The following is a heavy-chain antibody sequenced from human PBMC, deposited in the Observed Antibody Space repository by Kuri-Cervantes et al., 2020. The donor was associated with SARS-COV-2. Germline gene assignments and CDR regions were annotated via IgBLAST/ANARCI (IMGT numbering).Heavy chain of an antibody. Sequence: GGSLRLSCAASGVTFSSYSMNWVRQAPGKGLEWVGRTRNKANSYTTEYAASVKGRFTISRDDSKNSLYLQMNSLKTEDTAVYYCCRITMVRGVISPDYWGQGTLVTVSS. CDR1: GVTFSSYS. D-gene: IGHD3-10*01. J-gene: IGHJ4*02. V-gene: IGHV3-72*01. CDR2: TRNKANSYTT. CDR3: CRITMVRGVISPDY.